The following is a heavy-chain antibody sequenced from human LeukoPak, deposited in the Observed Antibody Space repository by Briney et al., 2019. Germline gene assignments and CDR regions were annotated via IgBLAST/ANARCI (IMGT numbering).Heavy chain of an antibody. Sequence: GRSLRLSCAASGFTFSSYGMHWVRQAPGKGPEWVAVISYDGSNKYYADSVKGRFTISRDNSKNTLYLQMNSLRAEDTAVYYCAKDGRGEYYYGSGSRKHYYYYGMDVWGQGTTVTVSS. D-gene: IGHD3-10*01. J-gene: IGHJ6*02. V-gene: IGHV3-30*18. CDR1: GFTFSSYG. CDR2: ISYDGSNK. CDR3: AKDGRGEYYYGSGSRKHYYYYGMDV.